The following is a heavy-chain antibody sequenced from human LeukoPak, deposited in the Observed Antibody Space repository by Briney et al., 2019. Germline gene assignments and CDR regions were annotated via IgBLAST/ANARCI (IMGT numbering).Heavy chain of an antibody. CDR2: IKQDGSEK. CDR3: ARDKGYCSP. CDR1: GFTFSSHW. Sequence: PGGSLRLSCAASGFTFSSHWMSWVRQAPGKGLEWVANIKQDGSEKYYVDSVKGRFTISRDNAKNSLYLQMNSLRAEDTAVYYCARDKGYCSPWGQGTLVTVSS. V-gene: IGHV3-7*01. J-gene: IGHJ5*02. D-gene: IGHD2-15*01.